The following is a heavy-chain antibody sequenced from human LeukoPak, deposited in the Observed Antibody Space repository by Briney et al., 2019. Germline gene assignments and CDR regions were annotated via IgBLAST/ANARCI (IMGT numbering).Heavy chain of an antibody. J-gene: IGHJ4*02. CDR2: ISGSGGST. CDR3: AGFGELSHY. V-gene: IGHV3-23*01. D-gene: IGHD3-10*01. Sequence: PSETLSLTCTVSGGSISSYYWSWIRQPPGKGLEWVSAISGSGGSTYYADSVKGRFTISRDNSKNTLYLQMNSLRAEDTAVYYCAGFGELSHYWGQGTLVTVSS. CDR1: GGSISSYY.